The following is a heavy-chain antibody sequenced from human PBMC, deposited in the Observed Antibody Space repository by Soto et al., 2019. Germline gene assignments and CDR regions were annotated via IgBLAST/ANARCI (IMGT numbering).Heavy chain of an antibody. CDR3: ARVGVDYYESSGYYFYFHY. V-gene: IGHV3-33*01. D-gene: IGHD3-22*01. J-gene: IGHJ4*02. CDR1: GFTFNNYG. CDR2: IWYDGSNK. Sequence: PVGSLRLSCAASGFTFNNYGMHWVRQAPGKGLEWVAVIWYDGSNKYYADSVKGRFTISRDNSKNTLYLQMNSLRAEDTAVYYCARVGVDYYESSGYYFYFHYWGQGTLVTVSS.